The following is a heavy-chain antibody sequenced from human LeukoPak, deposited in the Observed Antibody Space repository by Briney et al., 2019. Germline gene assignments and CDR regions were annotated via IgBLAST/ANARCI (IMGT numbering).Heavy chain of an antibody. D-gene: IGHD3-9*01. V-gene: IGHV3-73*01. CDR1: GFTFSGSA. Sequence: PGGSLRLSCAASGFTFSGSAMHWVRQASGKGLEWVGRIRSKANSYATAYAASVKGRFTISRDDSKNTAYLQMNSLKTEDTAVYYCTSPRGHTYYDILTGSVPPYYYYYMDVWGKGTTVTISS. CDR3: TSPRGHTYYDILTGSVPPYYYYYMDV. CDR2: IRSKANSYAT. J-gene: IGHJ6*03.